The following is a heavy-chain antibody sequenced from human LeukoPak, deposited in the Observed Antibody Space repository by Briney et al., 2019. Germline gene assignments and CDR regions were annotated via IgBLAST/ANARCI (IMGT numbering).Heavy chain of an antibody. J-gene: IGHJ6*02. CDR2: IYHSGST. V-gene: IGHV4-4*02. CDR1: GGSIKSNNW. Sequence: PSGTLSLTCAVSGGSIKSNNWWSWVRQPPGKGLEWIGEIYHSGSTNYNPSLESRVTVSVDKSKNQFSLDLSSVTAADTAVYYCARDAWYSSSWVYYYYGMDVWGQGTTVTVSS. D-gene: IGHD6-13*01. CDR3: ARDAWYSSSWVYYYYGMDV.